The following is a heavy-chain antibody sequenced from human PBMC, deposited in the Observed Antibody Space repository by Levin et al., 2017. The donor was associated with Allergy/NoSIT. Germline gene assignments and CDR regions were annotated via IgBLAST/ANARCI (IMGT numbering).Heavy chain of an antibody. CDR1: GGSFSDYY. Sequence: SSETLSLTCAVFGGSFSDYYWTWIRQPPGKGLEWIGEITHSGSTNYNPSLKSRVTILVDTSKNQFSLILTSVTAADTAVYYCARRYSSGWLDNWFDPWGQGTLVTVSS. CDR3: ARRYSSGWLDNWFDP. CDR2: ITHSGST. J-gene: IGHJ5*02. V-gene: IGHV4-34*01. D-gene: IGHD6-19*01.